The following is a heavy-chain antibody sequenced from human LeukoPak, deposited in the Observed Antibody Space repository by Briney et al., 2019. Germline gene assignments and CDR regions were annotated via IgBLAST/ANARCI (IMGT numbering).Heavy chain of an antibody. CDR1: GYIFTDYY. V-gene: IGHV1-2*02. CDR3: ARVRYSSSWYSFDY. J-gene: IGHJ4*02. D-gene: IGHD6-13*01. Sequence: ASVKVSCEASGYIFTDYYIHWVRQAPGQGLEWMGWINPHSGGTNYAQNFQGRVTMTRDTSITTVDMELRSLGSDDTAVYYCARVRYSSSWYSFDYWGQGTLVTVSS. CDR2: INPHSGGT.